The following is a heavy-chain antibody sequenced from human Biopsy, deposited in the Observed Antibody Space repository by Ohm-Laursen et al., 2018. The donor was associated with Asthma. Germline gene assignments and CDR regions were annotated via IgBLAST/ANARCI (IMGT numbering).Heavy chain of an antibody. Sequence: SLRLSCAASGFTFGDYWMSWVRQAPGKGLDWVAVISFVGSNKNYTDSVKGRFTISRDNSRNTLHLQMNSLRAEDTAVYYCAKDVFPGWELRRGPDYWGQGTLVTVSS. CDR2: ISFVGSNK. CDR3: AKDVFPGWELRRGPDY. D-gene: IGHD1-26*01. V-gene: IGHV3-30*18. J-gene: IGHJ4*02. CDR1: GFTFGDYW.